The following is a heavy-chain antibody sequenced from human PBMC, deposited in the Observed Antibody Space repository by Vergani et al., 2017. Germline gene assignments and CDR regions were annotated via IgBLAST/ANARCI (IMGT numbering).Heavy chain of an antibody. CDR3: ARGATVTTPRCYFDY. CDR1: GGSISRGSYY. CDR2: IYISGST. J-gene: IGHJ4*02. D-gene: IGHD4-17*01. V-gene: IGHV4-61*02. Sequence: QVQLQESGPGLVKPSQTLSLTCTVSGGSISRGSYYWSWIRQPAGKGLEWIGRIYISGSTNYNPSLKSRVTLSVDTSKNQFSLKLSSVTAADTAVYYCARGATVTTPRCYFDYWGQGTLVTVSS.